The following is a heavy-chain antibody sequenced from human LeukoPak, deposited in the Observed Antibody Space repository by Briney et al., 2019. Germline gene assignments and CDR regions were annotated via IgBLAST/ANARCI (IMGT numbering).Heavy chain of an antibody. D-gene: IGHD1-26*01. V-gene: IGHV1-8*03. Sequence: GESLKISCKGSGYTFTSYDINWVRQATGQGLEWMGWMNPNSGNTGYAQKFQGRVTITRNTSISTAYMELSSLRSEDTAVYYCARKGGGSYGYWGQGTLVTVSS. CDR1: GYTFTSYD. CDR3: ARKGGGSYGY. CDR2: MNPNSGNT. J-gene: IGHJ4*02.